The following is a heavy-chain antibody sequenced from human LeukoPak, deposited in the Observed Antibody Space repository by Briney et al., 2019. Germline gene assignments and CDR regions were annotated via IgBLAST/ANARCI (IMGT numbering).Heavy chain of an antibody. V-gene: IGHV3-11*04. CDR3: ARDGRETDYYYYYMDV. J-gene: IGHJ6*03. CDR2: ISSSGSTI. CDR1: GFTFSDYY. D-gene: IGHD1-26*01. Sequence: PGGSLRLSCAASGFTFSDYYMSWIRQAPGKGLEWVSHISSSGSTIYYADSVKGRFTISRDNAKNSLYLQMNSLRAEDTAVYYCARDGRETDYYYYYMDVWGKGTTVTVSS.